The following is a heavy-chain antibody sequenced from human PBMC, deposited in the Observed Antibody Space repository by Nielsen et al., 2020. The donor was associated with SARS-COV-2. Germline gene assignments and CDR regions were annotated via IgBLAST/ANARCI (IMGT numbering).Heavy chain of an antibody. CDR2: IDPSDSYT. CDR1: GYSFTSYW. CDR3: ARQKGSGHYYYYGMDV. J-gene: IGHJ6*02. D-gene: IGHD2-8*02. Sequence: GGSLRLSCKGSGYSFTSYWISWVRQMPGKGLEWMGRIDPSDSYTNYSPSFQGHVTISADKSISTAYLQWSSLKASDTAMYYCARQKGSGHYYYYGMDVWGQGTTVTVSS. V-gene: IGHV5-10-1*01.